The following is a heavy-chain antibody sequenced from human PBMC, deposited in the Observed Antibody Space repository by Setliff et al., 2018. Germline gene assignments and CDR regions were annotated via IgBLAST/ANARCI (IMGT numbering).Heavy chain of an antibody. V-gene: IGHV4-39*07. D-gene: IGHD6-25*01. CDR3: ARVSGMGSPPYYYYYYGMDV. Sequence: SETLSLTCTVSGSSISSSLYYWGWIRQPPGKGLEWIGSIYYSGSTYYNPSLKSRVTISVDTSKNQFSLKLSSVTAADTAVYYCARVSGMGSPPYYYYYYGMDVWGQGTTVTVSS. J-gene: IGHJ6*02. CDR2: IYYSGST. CDR1: GSSISSSLYY.